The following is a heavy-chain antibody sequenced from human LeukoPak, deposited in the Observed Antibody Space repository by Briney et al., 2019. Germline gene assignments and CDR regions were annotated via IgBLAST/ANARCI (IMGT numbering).Heavy chain of an antibody. D-gene: IGHD3-9*01. J-gene: IGHJ4*02. Sequence: ASVKVSCKASGYTFNSYGISWVRQAPGQGLEWMGWISAYNGNTNYAQKLQGRVTMTTDTSTSTAYMELRSLRSDDTAVYYCARTKNEKYYDILTGYSPLGYWGQGTLVTVSS. CDR3: ARTKNEKYYDILTGYSPLGY. CDR2: ISAYNGNT. V-gene: IGHV1-18*01. CDR1: GYTFNSYG.